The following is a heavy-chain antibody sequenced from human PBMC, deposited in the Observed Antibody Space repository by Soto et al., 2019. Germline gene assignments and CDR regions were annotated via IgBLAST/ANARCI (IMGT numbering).Heavy chain of an antibody. J-gene: IGHJ6*02. V-gene: IGHV3-7*01. CDR1: GFTFSTSW. CDR2: VNQDGSQK. CDR3: VKSLDV. Sequence: GGSLRLSCAGSGFTFSTSWMHWVRQAPGRGLEWVAQVNQDGSQKHYVDSVKGRFTISRDNAKNLMYLQMSSLGAEDTALYYCVKSLDVWGQGTTVTVSS.